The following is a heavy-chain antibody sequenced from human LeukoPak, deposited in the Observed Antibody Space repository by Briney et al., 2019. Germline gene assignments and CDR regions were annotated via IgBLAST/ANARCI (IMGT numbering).Heavy chain of an antibody. CDR2: IIPFSGTA. V-gene: IGHV1-69*06. J-gene: IGHJ4*02. CDR3: ARERAGSESFDY. D-gene: IGHD6-19*01. Sequence: ASVKVSCKASGGTFRSYGINWVRQAPGQGLEWMGRIIPFSGTANYAQRFQGRVTIIAVKSTSTAYMELSSLTSEDTAVYYCARERAGSESFDYWGQGTLVTVAS. CDR1: GGTFRSYG.